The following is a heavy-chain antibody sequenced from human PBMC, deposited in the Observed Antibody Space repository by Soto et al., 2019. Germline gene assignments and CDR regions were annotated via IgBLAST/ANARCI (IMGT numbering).Heavy chain of an antibody. CDR1: GFTFSSYA. CDR2: ISGSGGST. J-gene: IGHJ3*02. CDR3: AKDLDSSGYQTRGAFDI. V-gene: IGHV3-23*01. Sequence: PGGSLRLSCAASGFTFSSYAMSWVRQAPGKGLEWVSAISGSGGSTYYADSVKGRFIISRDNSKNTLYLQMNSLRAEDTAIYYCAKDLDSSGYQTRGAFDIWGQGTMVTVSS. D-gene: IGHD6-19*01.